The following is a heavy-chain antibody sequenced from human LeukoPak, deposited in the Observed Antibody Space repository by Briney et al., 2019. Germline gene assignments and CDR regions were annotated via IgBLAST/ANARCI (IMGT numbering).Heavy chain of an antibody. CDR2: ISAYNGNT. V-gene: IGHV1-18*01. D-gene: IGHD6-19*01. CDR1: GYTFTSYG. CDR3: ARGITVAVTGYYYYGMDV. Sequence: ASVKVSFKASGYTFTSYGISWVRQAPGQGLEWMGWISAYNGNTNYAQKLQGRVTMTTDTSTSTAYMELRSLRSDDTAVYYCARGITVAVTGYYYYGMDVWGQGTTVTVSS. J-gene: IGHJ6*02.